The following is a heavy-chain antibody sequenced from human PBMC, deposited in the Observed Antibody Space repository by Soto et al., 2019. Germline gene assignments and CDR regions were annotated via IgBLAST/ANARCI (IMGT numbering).Heavy chain of an antibody. D-gene: IGHD4-17*01. CDR3: ARERGSTATFDY. Sequence: GASVKVSCKASGYAFSRYAINWIRQAPGQGLEWLGWINAGSGGTKYSQNFQGRVTITRDTAASTVYLDLSSLRSDDPAVYYCARERGSTATFDYWGQGTLVTVSS. CDR2: INAGSGGT. CDR1: GYAFSRYA. J-gene: IGHJ4*02. V-gene: IGHV1-3*01.